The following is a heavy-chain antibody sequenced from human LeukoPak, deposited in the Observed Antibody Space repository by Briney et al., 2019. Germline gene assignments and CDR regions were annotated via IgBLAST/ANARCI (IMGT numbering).Heavy chain of an antibody. CDR3: ARDLNYYDSSGYGH. CDR2: IYSGGSP. V-gene: IGHV3-53*01. Sequence: GGSLRLSCAASGFTFSTNYMSWARQAPGKGLEWVSVIYSGGSPYYADSVKGRFTISRDNSKNTLYLQMNSLRAEDTAVYYCARDLNYYDSSGYGHWGRGTLVTVSS. CDR1: GFTFSTNY. D-gene: IGHD3-22*01. J-gene: IGHJ4*02.